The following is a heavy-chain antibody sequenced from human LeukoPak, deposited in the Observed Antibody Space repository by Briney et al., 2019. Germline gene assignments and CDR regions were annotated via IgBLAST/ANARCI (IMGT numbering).Heavy chain of an antibody. Sequence: GGSLRLSCAASGFTFSSYSMNWVRQAPGKGLEWVSSISSSSSYIYYADSVKGRFTISRDNAKNSLCLQMNSLRAEDTAVYYCARRAVAARNDAFDIWGQGTMVTVSS. CDR1: GFTFSSYS. V-gene: IGHV3-21*01. D-gene: IGHD6-19*01. CDR2: ISSSSSYI. J-gene: IGHJ3*02. CDR3: ARRAVAARNDAFDI.